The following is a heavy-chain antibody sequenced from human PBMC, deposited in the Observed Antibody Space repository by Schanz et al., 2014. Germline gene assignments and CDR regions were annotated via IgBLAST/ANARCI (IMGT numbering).Heavy chain of an antibody. J-gene: IGHJ4*02. V-gene: IGHV3-23*01. CDR3: AKDHAGSDILTALGN. Sequence: QLLESGGGLVQPGGSLRLSCAASGFTFSSYAMSWVRQAPGKGLEWISAISGSGVSTHYADSVKGRFTISRDNSKNTLYLQMNSLRAEDTAVYYCAKDHAGSDILTALGNWGQGTLXTVSS. D-gene: IGHD3-9*01. CDR2: ISGSGVST. CDR1: GFTFSSYA.